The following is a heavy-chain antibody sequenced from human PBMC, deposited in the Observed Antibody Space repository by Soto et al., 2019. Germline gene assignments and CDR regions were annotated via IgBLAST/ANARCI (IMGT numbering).Heavy chain of an antibody. V-gene: IGHV1-2*04. J-gene: IGHJ6*01. D-gene: IGHD3-10*01. CDR2: INPNSGGT. CDR3: ASGVHRPSNNDYYYYGMDV. Sequence: ASVKVSCKASGYTFTGYYMHWVRQAPGQGLEWMGWINPNSGGTNYAQKFQGWVTMTRDTSISTAYMELSRLRSDDTAVYYCASGVHRPSNNDYYYYGMDVWGQGTTVTVXS. CDR1: GYTFTGYY.